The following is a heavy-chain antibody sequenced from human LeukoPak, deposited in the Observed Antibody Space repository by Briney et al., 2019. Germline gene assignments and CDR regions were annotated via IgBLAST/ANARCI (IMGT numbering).Heavy chain of an antibody. CDR1: GVAIGSSW. CDR2: VNPGGSVQ. CDR3: ASTFPYCSEDDCAV. J-gene: IGHJ1*01. V-gene: IGHV3-7*01. Sequence: PGGSLRLSCIVSGVAIGSSWMSWVRQSPGKGLEWVANVNPGGSVQNYVDFVKGRFTISRDNAKNSLYLQMNNLRVGDTAVYYCASTFPYCSEDDCAVGGQGTLVTVSS. D-gene: IGHD2-15*01.